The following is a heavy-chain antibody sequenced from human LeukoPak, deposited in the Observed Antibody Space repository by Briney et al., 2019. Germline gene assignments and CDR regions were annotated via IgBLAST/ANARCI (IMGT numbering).Heavy chain of an antibody. D-gene: IGHD3-22*01. V-gene: IGHV4-59*01. CDR3: ASDRVYYDSSGYDY. CDR1: GGSISSYY. CDR2: IYYSGST. J-gene: IGHJ4*02. Sequence: SETLSLTCTVSGGSISSYYWSWIRQPPGKGLEWIGYIYYSGSTNYNPSLKSRVTISVDTSKNQFSLKLSSVTAADTAVYYCASDRVYYDSSGYDYWGQGTLVTVSS.